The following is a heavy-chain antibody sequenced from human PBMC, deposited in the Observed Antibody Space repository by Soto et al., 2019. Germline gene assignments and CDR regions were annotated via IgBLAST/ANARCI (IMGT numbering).Heavy chain of an antibody. V-gene: IGHV4-59*01. J-gene: IGHJ5*02. Sequence: QVQLQESGPGLVKPSETLSLSCTVSGGSINNYYWSWIRQAPGKGLEWLGYIYFNGRTNYNPSLQSRVTMSVDTSKNQFYLNLSSVRAADTAVYFCAKVLGTYRHNCFDPWGQGTLVTVSS. CDR3: AKVLGTYRHNCFDP. D-gene: IGHD3-16*01. CDR2: IYFNGRT. CDR1: GGSINNYY.